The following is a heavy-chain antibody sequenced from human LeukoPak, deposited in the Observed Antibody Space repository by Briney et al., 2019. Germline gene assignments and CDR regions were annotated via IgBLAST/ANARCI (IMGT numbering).Heavy chain of an antibody. V-gene: IGHV1-18*01. CDR3: ARDHHDKITMVRGVTNWFDP. D-gene: IGHD3-10*01. J-gene: IGHJ5*02. CDR2: VSAYNGNT. Sequence: GASVKVSCKASGYTFTGYGISWVRQAHGQGLEWMGWVSAYNGNTNYPQKLQSRVTMTTDTSTSTAYMELRSLRSDDTAVYYCARDHHDKITMVRGVTNWFDPWGQGTLVTVSS. CDR1: GYTFTGYG.